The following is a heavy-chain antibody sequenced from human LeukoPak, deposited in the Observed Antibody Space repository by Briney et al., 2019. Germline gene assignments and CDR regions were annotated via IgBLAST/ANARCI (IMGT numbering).Heavy chain of an antibody. CDR3: AKEPRRGYYDSSGYFDY. J-gene: IGHJ4*02. CDR1: GFTFSSYA. V-gene: IGHV3-23*01. Sequence: PGGSLRLSCAASGFTFSSYAMSWVRQAPGKGLEWVSVISSSGGSTYYADSVKGRFTISRDNSKNTLYLQMNSLRAEDTAVYYCAKEPRRGYYDSSGYFDYWGQGTLVTVSS. CDR2: ISSSGGST. D-gene: IGHD3-22*01.